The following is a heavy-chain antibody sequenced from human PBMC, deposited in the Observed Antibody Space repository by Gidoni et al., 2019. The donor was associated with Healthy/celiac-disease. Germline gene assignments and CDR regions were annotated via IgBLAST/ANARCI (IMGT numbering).Heavy chain of an antibody. CDR2: ISGSGGST. V-gene: IGHV3-23*01. CDR1: GDTFSSYA. CDR3: AKGEMGYGDYFDY. Sequence: EVQLLASGGGLVEPGGSLRSSCAAAGDTFSSYAMSWVRQAPGKGLEGVSAISGSGGSTYYADSVKGRFTISRYNSKNTLYLQMNSLRAEDTAVYYCAKGEMGYGDYFDYWGQGTLVTVSS. D-gene: IGHD4-17*01. J-gene: IGHJ4*02.